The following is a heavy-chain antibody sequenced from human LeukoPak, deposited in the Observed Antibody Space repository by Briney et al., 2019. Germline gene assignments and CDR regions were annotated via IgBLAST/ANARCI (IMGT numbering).Heavy chain of an antibody. CDR2: IYSSGST. D-gene: IGHD5-18*01. V-gene: IGHV4-59*01. Sequence: SETLSLTCTVSGGSISSYYWNWIRQPPGKGLGWIGYIYSSGSTNYNPSLKSRVTISVDTSRNQFSLKLSSVTTADTAVYYCARGYGYYFESWGQGTLVTVSS. CDR1: GGSISSYY. CDR3: ARGYGYYFES. J-gene: IGHJ4*02.